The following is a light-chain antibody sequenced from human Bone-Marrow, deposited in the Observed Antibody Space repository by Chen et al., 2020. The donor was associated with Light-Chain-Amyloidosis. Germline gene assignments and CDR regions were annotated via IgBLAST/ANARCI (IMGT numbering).Light chain of an antibody. CDR2: SNN. Sequence: QSVLTQPPSASGTPGPRVIISCSGASSNIGSNPVNWYQQLPETGPHLLVRSNNQRPSGVPGRFSGSKSGTSASLAISGLQSEDEADYYCAAWDDTLNGYVFGTGTKVTVL. V-gene: IGLV1-44*01. J-gene: IGLJ1*01. CDR1: SSNIGSNP. CDR3: AAWDDTLNGYV.